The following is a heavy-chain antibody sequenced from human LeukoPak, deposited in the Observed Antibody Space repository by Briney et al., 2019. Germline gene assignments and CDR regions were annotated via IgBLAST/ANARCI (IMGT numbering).Heavy chain of an antibody. CDR2: INPNSGGT. CDR1: GYTFTGYY. D-gene: IGHD5-18*01. Sequence: ASVKVSCKASGYTFTGYYMHWVRRAPGQGLEWMGWINPNSGGTNYSQKFQGRVTMTRDTSISTAYMDLSRLRSDDTAVYYCARSIQLWSYFDYWGQGTLVTVSS. V-gene: IGHV1-2*02. J-gene: IGHJ4*02. CDR3: ARSIQLWSYFDY.